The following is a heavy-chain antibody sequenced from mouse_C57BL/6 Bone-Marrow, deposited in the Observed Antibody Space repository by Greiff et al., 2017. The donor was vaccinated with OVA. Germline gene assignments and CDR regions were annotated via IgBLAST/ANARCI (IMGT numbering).Heavy chain of an antibody. Sequence: VQRVESGAELVRPGTSVKVSCKASGYAFTNYLIEWVKQRPGQGLEWIGVINPGSGGTNYNEKFKGKATLTADKSSSTAYMQLSSLTSEDSAVYFCARGVGTTDYWGQGTTLTVSS. J-gene: IGHJ2*01. CDR2: INPGSGGT. D-gene: IGHD1-1*01. CDR1: GYAFTNYL. CDR3: ARGVGTTDY. V-gene: IGHV1-54*01.